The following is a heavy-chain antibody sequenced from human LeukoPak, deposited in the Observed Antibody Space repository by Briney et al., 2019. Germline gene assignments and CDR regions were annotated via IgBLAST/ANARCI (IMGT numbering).Heavy chain of an antibody. Sequence: SVKVSCKASGGTFSSYAISWVRQAPGQGLEWMGGIIPIFGTANYAQKFQGKVTITADESTSTAYMELSSLRSEDTAVYYCARAPGSGGSSWFDPWGQGTLVTVSS. J-gene: IGHJ5*02. D-gene: IGHD2-15*01. CDR3: ARAPGSGGSSWFDP. V-gene: IGHV1-69*13. CDR2: IIPIFGTA. CDR1: GGTFSSYA.